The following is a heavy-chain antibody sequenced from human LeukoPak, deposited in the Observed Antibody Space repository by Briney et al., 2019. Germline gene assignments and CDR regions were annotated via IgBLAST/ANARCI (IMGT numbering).Heavy chain of an antibody. Sequence: ASVKVSCKTSEYSFTDYYLHWVRQAPGQGLEWMGCIGSNNGDTIYAQTFQGRVIMTRDTSIRTVYMELSSLKSDDTAVYYCARDGGLKVATIISHSFDVWGLGTMVTVSS. J-gene: IGHJ3*01. CDR1: EYSFTDYY. CDR3: ARDGGLKVATIISHSFDV. V-gene: IGHV1-2*02. CDR2: IGSNNGDT. D-gene: IGHD5-12*01.